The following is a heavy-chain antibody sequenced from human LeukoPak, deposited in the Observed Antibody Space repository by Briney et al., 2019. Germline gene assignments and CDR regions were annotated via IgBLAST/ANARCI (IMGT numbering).Heavy chain of an antibody. V-gene: IGHV4-39*01. CDR3: ARHELGYCSSTNCSPQIWFDP. D-gene: IGHD2-2*01. CDR1: GFTVSSNY. CDR2: IFYTGTT. Sequence: GSLRLSCAASGFTVSSNYMSWVRQAPGKGLEWIGSIFYTGTTYYNPSLKSRVTISVDTSKNQFSLKLSSVTAADTAVYYCARHELGYCSSTNCSPQIWFDPWGQGAQVTVSS. J-gene: IGHJ5*02.